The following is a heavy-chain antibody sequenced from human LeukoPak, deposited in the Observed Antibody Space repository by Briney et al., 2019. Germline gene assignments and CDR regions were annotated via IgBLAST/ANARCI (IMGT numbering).Heavy chain of an antibody. V-gene: IGHV4-4*07. J-gene: IGHJ4*02. CDR1: GGSISSYY. CDR2: IYTSGST. CDR3: ARGLGNYGY. Sequence: PSETLSLTCTVSGGSISSYYWSWIRQPAGKGLKWIGRIYTSGSTNYNPSLKSRVTTSVDKSKNQFSLKLSSVTAADTAVYYCARGLGNYGYWGQGTLVTVSS. D-gene: IGHD5-12*01.